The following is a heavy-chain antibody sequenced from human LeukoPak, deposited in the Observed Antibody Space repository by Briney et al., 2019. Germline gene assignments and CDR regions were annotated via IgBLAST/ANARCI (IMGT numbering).Heavy chain of an antibody. Sequence: PGGSLRLSCAASGFTFSSYGMHWVRQAPGKGLEWVAVISYDGSNKYYADSVKGRFTISRDNSKNTLYLQMNCLRAEDTAVYYCAKGRRTVTTYSDYWGQGTLVTVSS. CDR3: AKGRRTVTTYSDY. CDR2: ISYDGSNK. J-gene: IGHJ4*02. CDR1: GFTFSSYG. V-gene: IGHV3-30*18. D-gene: IGHD4-17*01.